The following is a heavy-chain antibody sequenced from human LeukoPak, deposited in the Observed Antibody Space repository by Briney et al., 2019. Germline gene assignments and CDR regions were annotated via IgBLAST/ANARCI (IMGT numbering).Heavy chain of an antibody. J-gene: IGHJ5*02. V-gene: IGHV3-23*01. Sequence: GGSLRLSCAAPGFTFSSYAMSWVRQAPGKGLEWVSAISGSGGSTYYADSVKGRFTISRDNSKNTLYLQMNSLRAEDTAVYYCARVYYDFWSGYHWGQGTLVTVSS. CDR2: ISGSGGST. CDR1: GFTFSSYA. CDR3: ARVYYDFWSGYH. D-gene: IGHD3-3*01.